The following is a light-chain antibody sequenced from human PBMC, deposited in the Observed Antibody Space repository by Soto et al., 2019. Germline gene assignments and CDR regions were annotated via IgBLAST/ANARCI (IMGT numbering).Light chain of an antibody. CDR1: QSISSW. Sequence: DIQMTQSPSTLSASVGDRFTITCRASQSISSWLAWYQQKPGKAPKLLIYDASSLESGVPSRFSGSGSGTEFTLTISSMQPDDFATYYCQQYNSYWTVGQGTKVDIK. CDR3: QQYNSYWT. CDR2: DAS. J-gene: IGKJ1*01. V-gene: IGKV1-5*01.